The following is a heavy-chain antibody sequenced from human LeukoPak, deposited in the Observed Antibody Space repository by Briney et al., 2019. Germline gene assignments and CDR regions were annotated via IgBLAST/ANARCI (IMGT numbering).Heavy chain of an antibody. D-gene: IGHD6-13*01. CDR3: AKDKYRYSNSRIDY. Sequence: PGGSLRLSCAASGFTFSSYSMNWVRQAPGKGLEWVSYISSSSSTIYYADSVKGRFTISRDNSKNSLYLQMNSLRTEDTALYYCAKDKYRYSNSRIDYWGQGTLVTVSS. CDR1: GFTFSSYS. V-gene: IGHV3-48*04. J-gene: IGHJ4*02. CDR2: ISSSSSTI.